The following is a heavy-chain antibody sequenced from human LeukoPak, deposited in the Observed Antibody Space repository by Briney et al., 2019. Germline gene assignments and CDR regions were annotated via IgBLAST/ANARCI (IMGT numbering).Heavy chain of an antibody. Sequence: SVKVSCKASGYTFTSYGISWVRQAPGQGLEWMGGIIPIFGTANYAQKFQGRVTITADESTSTAYMELSSLRSEDTAVYYCARADSSGYYYSDPWGQGTLVTVSS. J-gene: IGHJ5*02. CDR3: ARADSSGYYYSDP. CDR2: IIPIFGTA. D-gene: IGHD3-22*01. CDR1: GYTFTSYG. V-gene: IGHV1-69*13.